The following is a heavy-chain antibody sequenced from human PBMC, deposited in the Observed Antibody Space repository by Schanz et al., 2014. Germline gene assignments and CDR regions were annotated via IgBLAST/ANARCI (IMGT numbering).Heavy chain of an antibody. CDR3: ARAPPLVRGIAGWFGP. CDR2: IGGDASRT. Sequence: EVHLVESGGGLVQPGGSLRLSCAASGFNFITFAMSWVRQAPGKGPEWVSAIGGDASRTYYADSVKGRFTISRDNSKRTLYPQMNSLRADDTAVYYCARAPPLVRGIAGWFGPWGQGSLVTVSS. J-gene: IGHJ5*02. CDR1: GFNFITFA. V-gene: IGHV3-23*04. D-gene: IGHD3-10*01.